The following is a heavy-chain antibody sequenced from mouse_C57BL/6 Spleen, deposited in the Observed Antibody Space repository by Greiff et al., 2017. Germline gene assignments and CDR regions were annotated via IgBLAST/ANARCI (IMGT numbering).Heavy chain of an antibody. CDR1: GYAFSSYW. D-gene: IGHD2-5*01. J-gene: IGHJ2*01. CDR2: IYPGDGDT. Sequence: QVQLQQPGAELVKPGASVKISCKASGYAFSSYWMNWVKQRPGKGLEWIGQIYPGDGDTNYNGKFKGKATLTADESSSTAYMQLSSLTSEDSAVYFCARKRTYYSNHYFDYWGQGTTLTVSS. CDR3: ARKRTYYSNHYFDY. V-gene: IGHV1-80*01.